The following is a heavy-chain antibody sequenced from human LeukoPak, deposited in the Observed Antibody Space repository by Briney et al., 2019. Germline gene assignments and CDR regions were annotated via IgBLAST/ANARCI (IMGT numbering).Heavy chain of an antibody. J-gene: IGHJ4*02. CDR3: VRDRYYSFVY. D-gene: IGHD1-26*01. CDR1: RFSLTDCS. Sequence: GVSRRLSCAASRFSLTDCSIHWARQAPGKRLEWLSYIGSSVLPIHYEESVKGRFTTSTDSALNSLYLQMNRLRDEDTALYNRVRDRYYSFVYWGQGTVVAVSS. V-gene: IGHV3-48*02. CDR2: IGSSVLPI.